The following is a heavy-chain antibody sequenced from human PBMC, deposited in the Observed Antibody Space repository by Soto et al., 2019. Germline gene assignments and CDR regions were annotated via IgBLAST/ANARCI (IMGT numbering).Heavy chain of an antibody. CDR3: AKDPMGAGVRGYFDY. D-gene: IGHD3-10*01. Sequence: QVQLVESGGGVVQPGTSLRLSCAGSGFTFSSYGMDWVRQAPGKGLEWVAVISYDGSNKYYADSVKGRFTISRDNSKNTLYPQMSSLRADDTAVYYCAKDPMGAGVRGYFDYWGQGTLVTVSS. CDR1: GFTFSSYG. CDR2: ISYDGSNK. J-gene: IGHJ4*02. V-gene: IGHV3-30*18.